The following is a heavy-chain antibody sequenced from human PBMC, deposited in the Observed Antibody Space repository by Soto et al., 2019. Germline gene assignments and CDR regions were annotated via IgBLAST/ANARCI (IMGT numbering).Heavy chain of an antibody. D-gene: IGHD5-12*01. CDR3: AREEVGTVATLTFHVNYYYYGMDV. V-gene: IGHV1-18*04. J-gene: IGHJ6*02. Sequence: QVQLVQSGAEVKKPGASVKVSCKASGYTFTSYGISWVRQAPGQGLEWMGWISAYNGNTNYAQKLQGRVIMTTDTSTSTAYMELRSLRSDDTAVYYCAREEVGTVATLTFHVNYYYYGMDVWGQGTTVTVSS. CDR2: ISAYNGNT. CDR1: GYTFTSYG.